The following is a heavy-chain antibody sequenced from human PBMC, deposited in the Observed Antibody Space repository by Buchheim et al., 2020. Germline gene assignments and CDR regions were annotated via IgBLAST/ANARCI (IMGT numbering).Heavy chain of an antibody. D-gene: IGHD4-23*01. CDR2: IKGVGSST. CDR1: GFTFSRYW. CDR3: ARAYGGICG. Sequence: EVQLVESGGGLVQPGGSLRLSCAASGFTFSRYWMNWVRQAPGKGPLWVSAIKGVGSSTSYADSVKGRFTISRDHSKNTLYLQMNNVRAEDTAVYYCARAYGGICGWGQGTL. V-gene: IGHV3-74*01. J-gene: IGHJ4*02.